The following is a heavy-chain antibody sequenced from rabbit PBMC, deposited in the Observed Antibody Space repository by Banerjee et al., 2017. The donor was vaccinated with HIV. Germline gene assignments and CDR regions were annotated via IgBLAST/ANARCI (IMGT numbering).Heavy chain of an antibody. Sequence: QEQLKETGGGLVQPGGSLTLTCTVSGFSLSTYSMNWVRQAPGKGLEYIGWISTGGNAYYASWAKGRFTISKTSTTVDLKMTSLTAADTATYFCARTDNIHVGSSGYIPDTFDPWGQGTLVTVS. V-gene: IGHV1S17*01. D-gene: IGHD1-1*01. J-gene: IGHJ2*01. CDR3: ARTDNIHVGSSGYIPDTFDP. CDR1: GFSLSTYS. CDR2: ISTGGNA.